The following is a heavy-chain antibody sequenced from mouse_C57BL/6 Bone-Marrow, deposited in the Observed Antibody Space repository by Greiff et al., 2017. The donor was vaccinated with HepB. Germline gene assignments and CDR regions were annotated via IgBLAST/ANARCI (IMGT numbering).Heavy chain of an antibody. V-gene: IGHV1-26*01. CDR1: GYTFTDYY. D-gene: IGHD2-4*01. J-gene: IGHJ4*01. CDR3: ARVSTMIDYYAMDY. CDR2: INPNNGGT. Sequence: VQLQQSGPELVKPGASVKISCKASGYTFTDYYMNWVKQSHGKSLEWIGDINPNNGGTSYNQKFKGKATLTVDKSSSSAYMELRSLTSEDSAVYYCARVSTMIDYYAMDYWGQGTSVTVSS.